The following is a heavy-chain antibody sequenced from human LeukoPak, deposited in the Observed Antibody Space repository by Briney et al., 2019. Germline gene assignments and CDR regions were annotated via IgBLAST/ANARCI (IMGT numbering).Heavy chain of an antibody. CDR1: GYTFTSYD. CDR3: ARGVAPDY. D-gene: IGHD2-15*01. J-gene: IGHJ4*02. V-gene: IGHV1-69*13. Sequence: ASVKVSCKASGYTFTSYDINWVRQATGQGLEWMGGIIPIFGTANYAQKFQGRVTITADESTSTAYMELSSLRSEDTAVYYCARGVAPDYWGQGTLVTVSS. CDR2: IIPIFGTA.